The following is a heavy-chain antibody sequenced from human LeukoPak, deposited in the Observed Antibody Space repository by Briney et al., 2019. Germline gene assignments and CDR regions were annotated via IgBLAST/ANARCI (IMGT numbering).Heavy chain of an antibody. V-gene: IGHV3-33*01. CDR3: ASAGADDY. Sequence: GGSLRLSCAASGYTFTDHGMHWVRQAPGKGLEWVADIWFDGSQQYYADAVKGRFTISRDISKSILYLQMNSLRAEDTAVYYCASAGADDYWGQGTLVTVSS. J-gene: IGHJ4*02. CDR2: IWFDGSQQ. D-gene: IGHD1-26*01. CDR1: GYTFTDHG.